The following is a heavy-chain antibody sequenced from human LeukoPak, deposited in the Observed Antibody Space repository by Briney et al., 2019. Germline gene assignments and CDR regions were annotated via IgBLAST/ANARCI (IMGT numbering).Heavy chain of an antibody. D-gene: IGHD5/OR15-5a*01. CDR3: ACSVYDTFFDY. J-gene: IGHJ4*02. V-gene: IGHV5-51*01. Sequence: GESLKISCKGSGYSFTRYWIGWVRQMPGKGLEWMGIIYPGDSDTRYSPSFQGQVTISADRSISTAYLQWTSLKASDTAMYYCACSVYDTFFDYWGQGTLVTVSS. CDR2: IYPGDSDT. CDR1: GYSFTRYW.